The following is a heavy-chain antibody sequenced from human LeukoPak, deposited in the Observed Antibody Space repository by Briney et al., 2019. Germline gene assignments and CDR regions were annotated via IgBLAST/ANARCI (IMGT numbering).Heavy chain of an antibody. J-gene: IGHJ4*02. CDR1: GFTFDDYA. V-gene: IGHV3-9*01. D-gene: IGHD3-9*01. CDR2: ISWNSGSI. CDR3: AKGSYYDILTGYQKYFDY. Sequence: GGSLRLSCAASGFTFDDYAMHWVRQAPGKGLEWVSGISWNSGSIGYADSVKGRFTISRDNAKNSLYLQMNSLRAEDTALYYCAKGSYYDILTGYQKYFDYWGQGTLVTVSS.